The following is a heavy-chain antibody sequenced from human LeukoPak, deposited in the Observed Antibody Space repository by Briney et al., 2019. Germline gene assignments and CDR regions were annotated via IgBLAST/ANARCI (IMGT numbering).Heavy chain of an antibody. J-gene: IGHJ4*02. CDR2: IYSGGST. CDR1: GFTVSSNY. V-gene: IGHV3-53*01. Sequence: GGSLRLSCAASGFTVSSNYMSWVRQAPGKGLEWVSVIYSGGSTYYADSVKGRFTISRDNAKNSLYLQMSSLRVEDAALYYCARGGSGPKRAPDYWGQGTLVTVSS. D-gene: IGHD5-24*01. CDR3: ARGGSGPKRAPDY.